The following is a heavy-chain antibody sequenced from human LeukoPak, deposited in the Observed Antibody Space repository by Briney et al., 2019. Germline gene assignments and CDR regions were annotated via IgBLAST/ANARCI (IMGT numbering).Heavy chain of an antibody. Sequence: SETLSLTCTVSGGSISSYYWSWIRQPPGKGLEWIGYIYYSGSNNYNPSLKSRVTISVDTSKNQFSLKLSSVTAADAAVYYCAREQVSSWIDYWGQGTLVTVSS. CDR3: AREQVSSWIDY. CDR2: IYYSGSN. D-gene: IGHD6-13*01. J-gene: IGHJ4*02. CDR1: GGSISSYY. V-gene: IGHV4-59*12.